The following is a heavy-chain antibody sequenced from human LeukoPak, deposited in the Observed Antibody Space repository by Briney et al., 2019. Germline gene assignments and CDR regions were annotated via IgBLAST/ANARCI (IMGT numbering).Heavy chain of an antibody. CDR3: AREVPVRIFGVASDYYYYMDV. J-gene: IGHJ6*03. CDR1: GGSISSYY. D-gene: IGHD3-3*01. CDR2: IYTSGST. Sequence: SETLSLTCTVSGGSISSYYWSWIRQPAGKGLEWIGRIYTSGSTNYNPSLKSRVTMSVDTSKNQFSLKLSSVTAADTAVYYCAREVPVRIFGVASDYYYYMDVWGKGTTVTVSS. V-gene: IGHV4-4*07.